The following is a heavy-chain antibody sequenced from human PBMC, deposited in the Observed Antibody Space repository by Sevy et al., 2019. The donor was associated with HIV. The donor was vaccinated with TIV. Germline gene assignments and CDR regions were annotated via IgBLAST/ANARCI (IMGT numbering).Heavy chain of an antibody. Sequence: GGSLRLSCTASGFTFSSYDMNWVRQAPGKGLEWVSKISSSGSSIYYADSVKGRFTIPRDNAKNSLNLQMNSLRAEDTVVYYCTRNGGAFDNGFDPWGQGTLVTVSS. CDR2: ISSSGSSI. J-gene: IGHJ5*02. D-gene: IGHD2-8*01. CDR3: TRNGGAFDNGFDP. CDR1: GFTFSSYD. V-gene: IGHV3-48*03.